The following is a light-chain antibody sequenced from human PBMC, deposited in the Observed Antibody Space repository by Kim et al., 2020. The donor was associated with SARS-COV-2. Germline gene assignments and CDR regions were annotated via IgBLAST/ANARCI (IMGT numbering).Light chain of an antibody. V-gene: IGLV2-18*02. Sequence: QSALTQPPSVSGSPGQSVTISCTGTSSDVGSYDRVSWYQQPPGTAPKLMIYEVSNRPSGVPDRFSGSKSGNTASLAISGLQAEDEADYYCSSYTTSKTFVFGTGTKVTFL. CDR1: SSDVGSYDR. CDR2: EVS. J-gene: IGLJ1*01. CDR3: SSYTTSKTFV.